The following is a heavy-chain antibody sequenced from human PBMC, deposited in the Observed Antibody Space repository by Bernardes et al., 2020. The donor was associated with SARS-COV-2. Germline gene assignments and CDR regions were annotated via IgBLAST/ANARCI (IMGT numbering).Heavy chain of an antibody. CDR3: AREDNSGWFSGGP. CDR1: GGSLSGSY. D-gene: IGHD6-19*01. V-gene: IGHV4-34*01. J-gene: IGHJ5*02. CDR2: INHSGTST. Sequence: SESLSLTCAVSGGSLSGSYWSWIRQSPGKGLEWIGEINHSGTSTTYNPFLKSRVTISVDTSKNQISLKMTSVTAADTAVYYCAREDNSGWFSGGPWGQGTLVTVSA.